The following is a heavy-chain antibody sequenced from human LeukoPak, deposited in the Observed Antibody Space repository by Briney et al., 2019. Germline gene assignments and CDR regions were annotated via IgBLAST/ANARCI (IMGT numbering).Heavy chain of an antibody. J-gene: IGHJ4*02. D-gene: IGHD1-1*01. V-gene: IGHV5-51*01. CDR2: IYPGDSDN. CDR3: ASPSN. CDR1: GCGFTSTW. Sequence: GGALQISFKGSGCGFTSTWIGWGRRMPGKGVEGMGTIYPGDSDNRYSPSFQGQVTFSAEKSISTAYLQWSSLKASDTAMYYCASPSNGGQGTLVTVSS.